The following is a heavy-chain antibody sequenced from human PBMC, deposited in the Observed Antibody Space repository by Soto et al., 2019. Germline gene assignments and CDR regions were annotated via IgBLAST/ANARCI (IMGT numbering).Heavy chain of an antibody. V-gene: IGHV3-30*03. CDR2: ISYDGSNK. CDR1: GFTFSSYG. J-gene: IGHJ4*02. D-gene: IGHD5-12*01. CDR3: AAHSGYDQYYFDY. Sequence: SLRLSCAASGFTFSSYGMHWVRQAPGKGLEWVAVISYDGSNKYYADSVKGRFTISRDNSKNTLYLQMNSLRAEDTAVYYCAAHSGYDQYYFDYWGQGTLVTVSS.